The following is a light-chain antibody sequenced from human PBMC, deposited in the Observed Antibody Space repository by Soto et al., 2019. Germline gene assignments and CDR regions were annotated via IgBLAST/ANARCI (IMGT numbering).Light chain of an antibody. CDR3: PQHNQWPIP. CDR2: DAS. CDR1: QGVSRK. Sequence: DIVMTQSPATLSVSPGERVTFSFRASQGVSRKLAWYQHKPGQAPRLLIFDASYRATGIPGRFSGSGSGTEFTLTINSLQSEDSAVYYCPQHNQWPIPFGQGTRLEIK. J-gene: IGKJ5*01. V-gene: IGKV3D-15*01.